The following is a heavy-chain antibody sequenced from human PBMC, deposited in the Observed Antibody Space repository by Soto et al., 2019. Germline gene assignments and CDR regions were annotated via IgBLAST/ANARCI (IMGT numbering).Heavy chain of an antibody. CDR1: GGCFSGYS. Sequence: SETLALTCAVYGGCFSGYSWTWIRQPPGTGLEWIGEINHSGSTNYNPSLKSRVTISVDTSKNQFSLKLTSVTAADTAVYYCARDKITGLFDYWGQGTLVT. CDR2: INHSGST. CDR3: ARDKITGLFDY. D-gene: IGHD2-8*02. J-gene: IGHJ4*02. V-gene: IGHV4-34*01.